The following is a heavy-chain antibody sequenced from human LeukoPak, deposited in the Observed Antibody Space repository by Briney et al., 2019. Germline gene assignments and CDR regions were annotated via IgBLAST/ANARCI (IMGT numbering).Heavy chain of an antibody. CDR1: GDIISSNSAA. Sequence: SQTLSLTCAVSGDIISSNSAAWNWIRQSPSRGLEWLGRTYYRSKWYNDYAVSVKSRITINPDTSKNQFSLQLNSATPEDTAVYYCARERDIAAAGTFDYWGQGTLVTVSS. CDR3: ARERDIAAAGTFDY. J-gene: IGHJ4*02. CDR2: TYYRSKWYN. V-gene: IGHV6-1*01. D-gene: IGHD6-13*01.